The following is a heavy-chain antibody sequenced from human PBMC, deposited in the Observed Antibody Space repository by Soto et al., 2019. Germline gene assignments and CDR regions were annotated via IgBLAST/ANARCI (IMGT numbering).Heavy chain of an antibody. J-gene: IGHJ6*02. D-gene: IGHD4-4*01. CDR3: ATQSYSNSGAYYYYAMDV. CDR2: IYQSGST. Sequence: SETLSLTCTVSGGSISSGGYSWSWIRQPPGKGLEWIGYIYQSGSTYYNPSLKSRVTISVDRSRNQFSLKLSSVTAADTAVYFCATQSYSNSGAYYYYAMDVWGQGTTVTVSS. CDR1: GGSISSGGYS. V-gene: IGHV4-30-2*01.